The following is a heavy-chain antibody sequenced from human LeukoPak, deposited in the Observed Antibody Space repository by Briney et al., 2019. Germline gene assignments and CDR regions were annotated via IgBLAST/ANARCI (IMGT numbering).Heavy chain of an antibody. CDR3: ARDRIYYYYMDV. V-gene: IGHV4-59*01. CDR1: GGSISSYY. CDR2: IYYSGST. J-gene: IGHJ6*03. Sequence: SETLSLTCTVSGGSISSYYWSWIRQPPGKGLEWIGYIYYSGSTNYNPSLKGRVTISVDTSKNQFSLKLSSVTAADTAVYYCARDRIYYYYMDVWGKGTTVTVSS.